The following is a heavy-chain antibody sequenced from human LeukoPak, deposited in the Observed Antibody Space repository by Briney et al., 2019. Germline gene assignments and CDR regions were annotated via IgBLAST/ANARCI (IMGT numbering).Heavy chain of an antibody. D-gene: IGHD3-10*01. Sequence: GESLKISCKGSGYSFTSYWIGWVRQMPGKGLEWMGIIYPGDSGTRYGPSFQGQVTISADKSISTAYLQWSSLKASDTAMYYCARGPVLLWFGELSNYYYMDVWGKGTTVTVSS. CDR1: GYSFTSYW. CDR3: ARGPVLLWFGELSNYYYMDV. CDR2: IYPGDSGT. V-gene: IGHV5-51*01. J-gene: IGHJ6*03.